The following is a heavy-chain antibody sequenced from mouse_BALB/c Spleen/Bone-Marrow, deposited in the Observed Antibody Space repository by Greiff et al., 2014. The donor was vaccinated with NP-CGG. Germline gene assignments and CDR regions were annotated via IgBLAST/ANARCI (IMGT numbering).Heavy chain of an antibody. V-gene: IGHV14-3*02. J-gene: IGHJ1*01. D-gene: IGHD2-14*01. CDR2: IDPANGNA. CDR3: ASYRYAWYFDV. Sequence: EVKVVESGAELVKPGASVKLSCTASGFNIKDTYMHWVKQRPGQGLEWIGRIDPANGNAKYDPKFQGKATITADTSSNTAYLQLSSLTSEDTAVYYCASYRYAWYFDVWGAGTTVTVSS. CDR1: GFNIKDTY.